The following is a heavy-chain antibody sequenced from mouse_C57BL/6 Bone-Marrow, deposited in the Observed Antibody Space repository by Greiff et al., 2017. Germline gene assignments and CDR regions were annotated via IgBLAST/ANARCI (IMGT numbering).Heavy chain of an antibody. CDR3: ARPSYYSNWWVAWFAY. J-gene: IGHJ3*01. Sequence: EVQLVESGGGLVKPGGSLKLSCAASGFTFSSYAMSWVRQTPEKRLEWVATISDCGSYTYYPDNVKGRFTISRDNAKNNLYLQMSHLKSEDTAMYYCARPSYYSNWWVAWFAYWGQGTLVTVSA. D-gene: IGHD2-5*01. CDR1: GFTFSSYA. CDR2: ISDCGSYT. V-gene: IGHV5-4*01.